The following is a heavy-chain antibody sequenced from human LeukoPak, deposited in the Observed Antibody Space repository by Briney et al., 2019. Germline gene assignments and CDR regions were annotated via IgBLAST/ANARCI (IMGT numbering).Heavy chain of an antibody. J-gene: IGHJ4*02. D-gene: IGHD6-19*01. Sequence: GGSLRLSCAASGFTFSSYGMHWVRQAPGKGLEWVAVIWYDGSNKYYADSVKGRFTISRDNSKNTLYLQMNSLRAEDTAVYYCAKDLVSSGLDYWGQGTLVTVSS. CDR2: IWYDGSNK. CDR1: GFTFSSYG. V-gene: IGHV3-33*06. CDR3: AKDLVSSGLDY.